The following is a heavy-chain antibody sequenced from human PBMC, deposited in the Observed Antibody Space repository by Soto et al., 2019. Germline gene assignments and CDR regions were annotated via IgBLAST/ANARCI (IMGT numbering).Heavy chain of an antibody. CDR1: GGTFSSYT. Sequence: ASVKVSCKASGGTFSSYTISWVRQAPGQGLEWMGRIIAIHGNANYAQKFQGRVTMTTNKSTTTAYIELRSLRSDDTAVYYCARTRGYCSGGSCYFDYWGQGTLVTVSS. J-gene: IGHJ4*02. V-gene: IGHV1-69*02. CDR2: IIAIHGNA. D-gene: IGHD2-15*01. CDR3: ARTRGYCSGGSCYFDY.